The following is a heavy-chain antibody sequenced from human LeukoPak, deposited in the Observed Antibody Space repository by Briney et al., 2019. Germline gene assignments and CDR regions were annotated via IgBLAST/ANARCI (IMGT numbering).Heavy chain of an antibody. Sequence: KTAGPRLVKPAQTLTLTCTFSGFSLRTRGGGVGWIRQPPGKGLGWLSLSYLSGDTRYSPSLKSRLTITKDPSKNQLVLTMTNMDPVDTATYYCAHLGITTIFGLVTGSVWFDPWGQGTLVTVSS. CDR2: SYLSGDT. V-gene: IGHV2-5*01. J-gene: IGHJ5*02. D-gene: IGHD3-3*01. CDR1: GFSLRTRGGG. CDR3: AHLGITTIFGLVTGSVWFDP.